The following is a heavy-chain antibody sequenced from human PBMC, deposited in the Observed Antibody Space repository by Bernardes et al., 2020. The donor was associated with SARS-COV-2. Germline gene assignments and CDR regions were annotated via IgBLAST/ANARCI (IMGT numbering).Heavy chain of an antibody. CDR2: IRPNSGAT. CDR1: GYTFTGHY. D-gene: IGHD3-22*01. Sequence: ASVKVSCMASGYTFTGHYLHWVRQAPGQGLEWMGWIRPNSGATHSAAKFRGRVTLTRDTSISTAYMELTRLTSDDSAIYFCARGHEDYYETSHMYNWFDPWGQGTLVTVSS. V-gene: IGHV1-2*02. CDR3: ARGHEDYYETSHMYNWFDP. J-gene: IGHJ5*02.